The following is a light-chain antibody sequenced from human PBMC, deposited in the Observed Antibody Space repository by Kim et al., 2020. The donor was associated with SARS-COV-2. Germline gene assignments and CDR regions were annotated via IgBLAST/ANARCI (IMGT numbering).Light chain of an antibody. CDR3: QAWDSSTEV. CDR1: KLGDKY. J-gene: IGLJ1*01. Sequence: SYELTQPPSASVSPGQTASITCSGDKLGDKYACWYQQKPGQSPVLVIYQDSKRPSGIPERFSGSNSGNTATLTISGTQAMDEADYYCQAWDSSTEVFGTG. CDR2: QDS. V-gene: IGLV3-1*01.